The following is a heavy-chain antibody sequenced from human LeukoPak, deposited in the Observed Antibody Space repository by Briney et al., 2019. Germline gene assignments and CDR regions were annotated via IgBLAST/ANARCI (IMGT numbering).Heavy chain of an antibody. CDR2: IIPIFGTA. V-gene: IGHV1-69*01. CDR1: GGTFSSYA. Sequence: SVKVSCKASGGTFSSYAISWVRQAPGQGHEWMGGIIPIFGTANYAQKFQGRVTITADESTSTAYMELSSLRSEDTAVYYCARDGLGYCSSTSCYRPMDVWGQGTTVTVSS. D-gene: IGHD2-2*01. CDR3: ARDGLGYCSSTSCYRPMDV. J-gene: IGHJ6*02.